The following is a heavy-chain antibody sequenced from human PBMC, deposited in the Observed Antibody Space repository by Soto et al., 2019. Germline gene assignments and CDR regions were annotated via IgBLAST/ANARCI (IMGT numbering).Heavy chain of an antibody. V-gene: IGHV1-18*04. Sequence: QVQLVQSGAEVKKPGASVKVSCKASGYTFTSYGISWVRQAPGQGLEWMGWISAYNGNTNYAQKLQGRVTMTTDTSTSTAYMELRSLSSDDTAVYYCAREGYDYVWGSYLNAFDIWGQGTMVTVSS. CDR3: AREGYDYVWGSYLNAFDI. D-gene: IGHD3-16*02. CDR2: ISAYNGNT. J-gene: IGHJ3*02. CDR1: GYTFTSYG.